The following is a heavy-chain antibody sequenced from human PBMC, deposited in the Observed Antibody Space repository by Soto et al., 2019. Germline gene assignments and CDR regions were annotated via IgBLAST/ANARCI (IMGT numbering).Heavy chain of an antibody. CDR2: ISAYNGNT. CDR3: ARVGPVAAADRYGMDV. D-gene: IGHD6-13*01. V-gene: IGHV1-18*04. CDR1: GYTFTSYG. J-gene: IGHJ6*02. Sequence: QVQLVQSGAEVKKPGASVKVSCKASGYTFTSYGISWVRQAPGQGLEWMGWISAYNGNTNYAQKLQGRVTMTTDTSTSTAYMELRSLRSAATAVYYCARVGPVAAADRYGMDVWGQGTTVTVSS.